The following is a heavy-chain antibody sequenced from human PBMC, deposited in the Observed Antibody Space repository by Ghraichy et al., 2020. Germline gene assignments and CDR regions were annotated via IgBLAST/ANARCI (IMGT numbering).Heavy chain of an antibody. CDR2: ISAYNGNT. V-gene: IGHV1-18*01. CDR3: ARDGRRRTGDRVSTKVQTSYYYYGMDV. D-gene: IGHD7-27*01. CDR1: GYTFTSYG. J-gene: IGHJ6*02. Sequence: ASVKVSCKASGYTFTSYGISWVRQAPGQGLEWMGWISAYNGNTNYAQKLQGRVTMTTDTSTSTAYMELRSLRSDDTAVYYCARDGRRRTGDRVSTKVQTSYYYYGMDVWGQGTTVTVSS.